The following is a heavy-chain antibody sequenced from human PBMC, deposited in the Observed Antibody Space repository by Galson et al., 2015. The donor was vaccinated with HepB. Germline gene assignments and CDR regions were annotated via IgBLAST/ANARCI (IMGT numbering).Heavy chain of an antibody. Sequence: PVKVYCKVSGYTLPEFSMHWVRQAHGKGLEWMGGFDPEDGETIYAQKFQGRVTMTEDTSTDTAYMELSSLRSEDTAVYYCATLPTYYYDSSDYWGQGTLVTVSS. CDR2: FDPEDGET. V-gene: IGHV1-24*01. CDR3: ATLPTYYYDSSDY. J-gene: IGHJ4*02. CDR1: GYTLPEFS. D-gene: IGHD3-22*01.